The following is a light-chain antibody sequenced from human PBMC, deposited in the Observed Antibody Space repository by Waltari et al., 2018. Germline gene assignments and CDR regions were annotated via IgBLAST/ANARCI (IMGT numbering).Light chain of an antibody. CDR1: SSDVGGYNY. J-gene: IGLJ3*02. CDR2: DVR. CDR3: CSYGGSYTWV. V-gene: IGLV2-11*01. Sequence: QSALTQPRSVSGSPGQSVTISCTGTSSDVGGYNYVSWYQQRPGKVPKLMVSDVRQRPSGIPYRFSGSQSGNTASLTISGLQAEDEADYYCCSYGGSYTWVFGGGTRLTVL.